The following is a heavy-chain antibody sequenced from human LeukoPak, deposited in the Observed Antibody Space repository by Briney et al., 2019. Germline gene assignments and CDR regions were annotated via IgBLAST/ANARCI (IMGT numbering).Heavy chain of an antibody. CDR3: AREGDYGSYYYGMDV. Sequence: ASVKISCKASGYTFTSYAIDWVRQAPGQRLEWMGWIKAGNGNTKYSQKFQVRVTITRDTSASTAYMELSSLRSEDTAVYYCAREGDYGSYYYGMDVWGKGTTVTVSS. D-gene: IGHD4/OR15-4a*01. V-gene: IGHV1-3*01. CDR1: GYTFTSYA. CDR2: IKAGNGNT. J-gene: IGHJ6*04.